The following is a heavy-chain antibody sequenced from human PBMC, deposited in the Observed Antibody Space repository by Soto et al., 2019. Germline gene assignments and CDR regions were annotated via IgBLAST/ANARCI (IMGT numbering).Heavy chain of an antibody. D-gene: IGHD5-18*01. J-gene: IGHJ4*02. V-gene: IGHV3-53*01. CDR3: ARSGYSYGPFDY. CDR1: GFTVGSNY. CDR2: IYSGGST. Sequence: GGSLKISCGASGFTVGSNYMCWVRQSPGKGLEWVSVIYSGGSTYYADSVKGRFTISRDNSKNTLYLQMNSLRAEDTAVYYCARSGYSYGPFDYWGQGTLVTVSS.